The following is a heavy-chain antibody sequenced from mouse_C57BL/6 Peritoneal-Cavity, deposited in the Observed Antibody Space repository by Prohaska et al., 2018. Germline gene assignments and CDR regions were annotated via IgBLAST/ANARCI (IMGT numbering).Heavy chain of an antibody. J-gene: IGHJ4*01. CDR3: ARRGYYGSSLYAMDY. Sequence: KQWYQRRVHGIGEIDPSDSYTNYNQKFKGKATLTVDKSSSTAYMQLSSLTSEDSAVYYCARRGYYGSSLYAMDYWGQGTSVTVSS. CDR2: IDPSDSYT. D-gene: IGHD1-1*01. V-gene: IGHV1-69*02.